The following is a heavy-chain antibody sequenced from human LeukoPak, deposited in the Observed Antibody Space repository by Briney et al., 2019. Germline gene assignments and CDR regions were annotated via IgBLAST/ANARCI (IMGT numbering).Heavy chain of an antibody. CDR3: ARRTPRCGGTCYDAFDV. Sequence: ASVKVSCKASGYTFIDYDINWVRQAPGQGLEWMGLMSPHNGHTEYAQNFQGRVTMTRDTSTGTAYMELRSLRSEDTAVYYCARRTPRCGGTCYDAFDVWGQGTMVTVSS. J-gene: IGHJ3*01. D-gene: IGHD2-21*01. V-gene: IGHV1-8*01. CDR2: MSPHNGHT. CDR1: GYTFIDYD.